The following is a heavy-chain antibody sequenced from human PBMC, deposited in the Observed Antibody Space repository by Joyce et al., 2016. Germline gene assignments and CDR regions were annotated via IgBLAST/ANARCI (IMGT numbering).Heavy chain of an antibody. CDR2: IYPFFGAG. D-gene: IGHD1-14*01. V-gene: IGHV1-69*12. J-gene: IGHJ6*02. CDR3: ARGGTSSDHYFFYTLDV. CDR1: GGDFSNYT. Sequence: QVLLVQSGAAVKRPGSSLRVSCKSSGGDFSNYTVNWVRQAPGQRLEWMGGIYPFFGAGKYAEDFPGRCTLTADQSTRTAYLELSSLTSADPAVYYCARGGTSSDHYFFYTLDVWGPGTTVIVSS.